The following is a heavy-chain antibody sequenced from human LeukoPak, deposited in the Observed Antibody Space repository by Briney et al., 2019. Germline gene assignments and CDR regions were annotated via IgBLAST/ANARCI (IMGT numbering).Heavy chain of an antibody. CDR1: GFTFSSYW. V-gene: IGHV3-7*01. CDR2: IKQDGSEK. D-gene: IGHD5-24*01. J-gene: IGHJ4*02. Sequence: PGGSLRLSCAASGFTFSSYWMSWVRQAPGKGLEWVANIKQDGSEKYYVDSVKGRFTISRDNAKNSLYLQMNSLRAEDTAVYYSARDGRMATTDTEQFDYWGQGTLVTVSS. CDR3: ARDGRMATTDTEQFDY.